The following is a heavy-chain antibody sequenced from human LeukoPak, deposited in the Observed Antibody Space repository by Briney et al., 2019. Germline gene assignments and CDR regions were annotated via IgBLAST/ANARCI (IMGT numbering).Heavy chain of an antibody. V-gene: IGHV3-30*02. D-gene: IGHD3-3*01. J-gene: IGHJ4*02. CDR3: AKDRSTKSGYTYYFDY. CDR1: GFTFSSYG. CDR2: IRYDGSNK. Sequence: PGGSLRLSCAASGFTFSSYGMHWVRQAPGKGLEWVAFIRYDGSNKYYADSVKGRFTISRDNSKNTLYLQMNSLRAEDTAVYYCAKDRSTKSGYTYYFDYWGQGTLVTVSS.